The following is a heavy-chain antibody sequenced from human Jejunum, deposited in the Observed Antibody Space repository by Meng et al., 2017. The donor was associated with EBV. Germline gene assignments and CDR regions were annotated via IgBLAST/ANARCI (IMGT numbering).Heavy chain of an antibody. V-gene: IGHV3-30-3*01. D-gene: IGHD3-16*01. CDR1: GFTFSGHA. Sequence: QVQLVESGGGVVQPGRSLRLSCAASGFTFSGHAMQWVRQAPGKGLKSVALISNDGNNKYYADSVKGRFTISRDNSKNTLYLQMNSLRVDDTALYYCTREWGADYWGQGTLVTVSS. J-gene: IGHJ4*02. CDR2: ISNDGNNK. CDR3: TREWGADY.